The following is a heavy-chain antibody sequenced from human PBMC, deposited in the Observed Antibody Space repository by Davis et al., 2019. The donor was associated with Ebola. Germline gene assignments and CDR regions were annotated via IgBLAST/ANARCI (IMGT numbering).Heavy chain of an antibody. CDR3: ARAALMITFGGVIVKGTSFDY. Sequence: AASVKVSCKASGYTFTSYDINWVRQATGRGLEWMGWMNPNSGNTGYAQKFQGRVTMTTDTSTSTAYMELRSLRSDDTAVYYCARAALMITFGGVIVKGTSFDYWGQGTLVTVSS. CDR2: MNPNSGNT. V-gene: IGHV1-8*01. J-gene: IGHJ4*02. D-gene: IGHD3-16*02. CDR1: GYTFTSYD.